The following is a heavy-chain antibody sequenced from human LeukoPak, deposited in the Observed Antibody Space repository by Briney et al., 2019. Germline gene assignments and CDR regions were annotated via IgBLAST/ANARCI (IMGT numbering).Heavy chain of an antibody. V-gene: IGHV3-23*01. Sequence: GSLRLSCAASGFTFSSYAMSWVRQAPGKGLEWVSAISGSGGNTYYADSVKGRFTISRDNSKNTLYLQMNSLRAEDTAVYYCVKSTWLWDFDYWGQGTLVTVSS. D-gene: IGHD5-18*01. CDR1: GFTFSSYA. CDR2: ISGSGGNT. J-gene: IGHJ4*02. CDR3: VKSTWLWDFDY.